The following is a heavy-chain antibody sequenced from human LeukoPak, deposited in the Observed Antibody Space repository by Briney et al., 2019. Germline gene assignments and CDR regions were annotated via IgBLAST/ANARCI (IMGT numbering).Heavy chain of an antibody. V-gene: IGHV3-7*01. J-gene: IGHJ4*02. D-gene: IGHD2-21*01. Sequence: PGGSLRLSCAASGFIFGHYWMSWVRQAPGKGLEWVANIKEDGTMKFYADSVKGRFTISRDNVKKSLLLQMNSLRAEDMAVYYCARRRVAKALWGQGTLVTVSS. CDR3: ARRRVAKAL. CDR1: GFIFGHYW. CDR2: IKEDGTMK.